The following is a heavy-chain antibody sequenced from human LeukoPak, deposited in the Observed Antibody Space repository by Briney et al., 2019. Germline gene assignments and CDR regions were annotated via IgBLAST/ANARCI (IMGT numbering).Heavy chain of an antibody. V-gene: IGHV4-34*01. J-gene: IGHJ4*02. D-gene: IGHD5-12*01. CDR3: ARFSWLRQSYYFDY. CDR2: INHSGST. CDR1: GGSFSGYY. Sequence: PSETLSLTCAVYGGSFSGYYWSWIRQPPGKGLEWIGEINHSGSTNYNPSLKSRVTISVDTSKNQFSLKLSSATAADTAVYYCARFSWLRQSYYFDYWGQGTLVTVSS.